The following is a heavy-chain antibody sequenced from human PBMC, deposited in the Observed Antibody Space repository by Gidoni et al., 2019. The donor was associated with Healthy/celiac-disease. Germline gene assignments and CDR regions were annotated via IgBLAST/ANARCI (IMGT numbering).Heavy chain of an antibody. CDR1: GFTFSNAW. V-gene: IGHV3-15*07. CDR2: IKSKTDGGTT. D-gene: IGHD3-3*01. Sequence: EVQLVESGGGLVKPGGSLSLSCAASGFTFSNAWMNWVRQAPGKGLEWVGRIKSKTDGGTTDYAAPVKGRFTISRDDSKNTLYLQMNSLKTEDTAVYYCTTLELVRFLEWLLDVWGKGTTVTVSS. J-gene: IGHJ6*04. CDR3: TTLELVRFLEWLLDV.